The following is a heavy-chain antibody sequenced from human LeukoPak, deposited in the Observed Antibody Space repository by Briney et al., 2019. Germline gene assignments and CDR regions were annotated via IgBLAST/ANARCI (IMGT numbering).Heavy chain of an antibody. CDR1: GGSFSGYY. CDR2: INHSGST. CDR3: ARGDLNSSGWYGGVDY. D-gene: IGHD6-19*01. Sequence: SETLSLTCAVYGGSFSGYYWSWIRQPPGKGLEWIGEINHSGSTNYNPSLKSRVTISVDTSKSQFSLKLSSVTAADTAVYYCARGDLNSSGWYGGVDYWGQGTLVTVSS. J-gene: IGHJ4*02. V-gene: IGHV4-34*01.